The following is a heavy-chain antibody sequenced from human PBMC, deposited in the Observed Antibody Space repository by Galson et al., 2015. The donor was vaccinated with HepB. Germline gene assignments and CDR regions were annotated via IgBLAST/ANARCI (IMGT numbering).Heavy chain of an antibody. D-gene: IGHD3-10*01. J-gene: IGHJ4*02. CDR3: AKDLGRGDRGVIIRGNFDY. V-gene: IGHV3-23*01. CDR2: ISGSGGST. CDR1: GFTFSSYA. Sequence: SLRLSCAASGFTFSSYAMSWVRQAPGKGLEWVSAISGSGGSTYYADSVKGRFTISRDNTKNTLYLQMNSLRAEDTAVFYCAKDLGRGDRGVIIRGNFDYWGQGTLVTVSS.